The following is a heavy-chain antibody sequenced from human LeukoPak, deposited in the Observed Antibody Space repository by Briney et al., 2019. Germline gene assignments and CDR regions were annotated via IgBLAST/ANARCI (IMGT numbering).Heavy chain of an antibody. V-gene: IGHV3-23*01. CDR3: AKDGGYYYDSSGYYLDAFDI. D-gene: IGHD3-22*01. J-gene: IGHJ3*02. CDR2: ISGSGGST. Sequence: GGSLRLSCTASGFTFGDYAMSWVRQAPGKGLEWVSAISGSGGSTYYADSVKGRFTISRDNSKNTLYLQMNSLRAEDTAVYYCAKDGGYYYDSSGYYLDAFDIWGQGTMVTVSS. CDR1: GFTFGDYA.